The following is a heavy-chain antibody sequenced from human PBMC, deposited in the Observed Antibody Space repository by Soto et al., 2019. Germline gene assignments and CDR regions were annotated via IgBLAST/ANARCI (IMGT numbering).Heavy chain of an antibody. V-gene: IGHV4-34*01. J-gene: IGHJ4*02. CDR1: GGSFNGYY. Sequence: SETLSLTCAVYGGSFNGYYWSWIRQPPGKGLEWIGEINHGGGTNYNPSLKSRVTMSVDTSKNQFSLKLSSVIAADTAVYYCASSSTSYYSGLDYWGQGTLVTVSS. CDR3: ASSSTSYYSGLDY. CDR2: INHGGGT. D-gene: IGHD5-12*01.